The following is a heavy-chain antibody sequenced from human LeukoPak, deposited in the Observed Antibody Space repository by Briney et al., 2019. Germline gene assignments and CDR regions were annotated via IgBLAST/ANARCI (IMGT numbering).Heavy chain of an antibody. J-gene: IGHJ4*02. CDR1: GYTFASHY. V-gene: IGHV1-46*01. CDR2: INPSGGSP. Sequence: ASVKVSCKASGYTFASHYMHWVRQAPGQGLEWVGVINPSGGSPTYAQKFQGRVNMTRDTSTSTFYMELSSLRSEDTAMYYCARKYSYNSGGLDHWGQGALVTVPS. CDR3: ARKYSYNSGGLDH. D-gene: IGHD6-19*01.